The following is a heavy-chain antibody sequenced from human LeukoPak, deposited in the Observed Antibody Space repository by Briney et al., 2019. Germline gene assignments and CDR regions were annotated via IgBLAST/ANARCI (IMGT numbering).Heavy chain of an antibody. D-gene: IGHD2-2*01. CDR3: ARDDCSSTSCYFDY. CDR2: IIPIFGTA. J-gene: IGHJ4*02. CDR1: GGTFSSYA. V-gene: IGHV1-69*05. Sequence: SVKVSCKASGGTFSSYAISWVRPAPGQGVEWMGGIIPIFGTANYAQKFQGRVTITTDESTSTAYMELSSLRSEDTAVYYCARDDCSSTSCYFDYWGQGTLVTVSS.